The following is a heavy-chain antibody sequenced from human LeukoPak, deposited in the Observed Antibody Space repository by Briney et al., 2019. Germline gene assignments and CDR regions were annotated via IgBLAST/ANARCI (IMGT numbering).Heavy chain of an antibody. CDR2: INHSGST. J-gene: IGHJ5*02. CDR1: GGSFSGYY. CDR3: ARGGYSYGFPSNWFDP. Sequence: SETLSLTCAVYGGSFSGYYWSWIRQPPGKGLEWIGEINHSGSTNYNPSLKSRVTISVDTSKSQFSLKLSSVTAADTAVYYCARGGYSYGFPSNWFDPWGQGTLVTVSS. V-gene: IGHV4-34*01. D-gene: IGHD5-18*01.